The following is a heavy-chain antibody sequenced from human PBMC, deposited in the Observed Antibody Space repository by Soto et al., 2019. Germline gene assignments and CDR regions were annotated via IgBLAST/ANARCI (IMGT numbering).Heavy chain of an antibody. CDR1: GGSISSGGYS. V-gene: IGHV4-30-2*01. D-gene: IGHD5-12*01. CDR3: ARTCYDYWFDP. CDR2: IYHSGST. J-gene: IGHJ5*02. Sequence: SSETLSLTCAVSGGSISSGGYSWSWIRQPPGKGLEWIGYIYHSGSTYYNPSLKSRVTISVDRSKNQFSLKLSSVTAADTAVYYCARTCYDYWFDPWGQGTLVTVSS.